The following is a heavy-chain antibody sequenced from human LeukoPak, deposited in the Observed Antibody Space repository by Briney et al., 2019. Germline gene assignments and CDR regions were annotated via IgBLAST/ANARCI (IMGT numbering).Heavy chain of an antibody. V-gene: IGHV3-43D*03. Sequence: GGSLRLSCAASGFTFDDYAMHWVRQAPGKGLEWVSLISWDGGSTYYADSVKGRFTISRDNSKNSLYLQMNSLRAEDTALYYCAKDPHKYGSGSPYYFDYWGQGTLVTVSS. CDR1: GFTFDDYA. CDR3: AKDPHKYGSGSPYYFDY. J-gene: IGHJ4*02. CDR2: ISWDGGST. D-gene: IGHD3-10*01.